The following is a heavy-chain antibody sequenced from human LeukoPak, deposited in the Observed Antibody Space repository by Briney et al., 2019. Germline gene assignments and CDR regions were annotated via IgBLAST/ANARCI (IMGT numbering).Heavy chain of an antibody. CDR2: INPNGGGT. D-gene: IGHD5-12*01. CDR1: GYTFTGYS. CDR3: ARVSLASGYDPFDY. V-gene: IGHV1-2*06. J-gene: IGHJ4*02. Sequence: ASVKVCCKASGYTFTGYSMHWVRQAPGQGLEWMGRINPNGGGTNYAQKFQGRVTMTRDTSISTAYMELSRLRSDDTAVYYCARVSLASGYDPFDYWGQGTLVTVSS.